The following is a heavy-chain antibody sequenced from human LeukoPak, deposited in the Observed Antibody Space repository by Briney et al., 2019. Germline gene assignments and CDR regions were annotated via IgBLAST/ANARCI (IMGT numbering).Heavy chain of an antibody. Sequence: SQTLSLTCAISGDSVSSTGAAWNWIRQSPSRGLEWLGRTYYRSRWYSDYAISLTRRITINPDTSKNHFSLQLNSVTPEDTAIYYCTRAQRRAFDSWGQGILVTVSS. J-gene: IGHJ4*02. CDR2: TYYRSRWYS. V-gene: IGHV6-1*01. CDR1: GDSVSSTGAA. CDR3: TRAQRRAFDS.